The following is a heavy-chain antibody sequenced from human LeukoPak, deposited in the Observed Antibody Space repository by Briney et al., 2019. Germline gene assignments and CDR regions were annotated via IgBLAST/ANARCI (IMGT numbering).Heavy chain of an antibody. CDR3: ARWGLYYDNAGSDTNVFDL. D-gene: IGHD3-16*01. J-gene: IGHJ3*01. CDR1: GFIFSDYS. V-gene: IGHV3-30-3*01. Sequence: GGSLRLSCTASGFIFSDYSMHWVRQTPGQGLEWVAAIAADGDLKNYADSTKGRFTISRDNSQDTVYLEIDSLRRDDTAIYYCARWGLYYDNAGSDTNVFDLWGHGTMVTASS. CDR2: IAADGDLK.